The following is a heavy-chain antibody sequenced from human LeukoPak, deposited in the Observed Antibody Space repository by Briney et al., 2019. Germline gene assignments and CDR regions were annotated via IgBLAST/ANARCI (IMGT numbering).Heavy chain of an antibody. J-gene: IGHJ4*02. V-gene: IGHV4-61*02. CDR1: GGSISSGSYY. D-gene: IGHD3-22*01. Sequence: SETLSLTCTVSGGSISSGSYYWSWIRQPAGKGLEWIGRIYTSGSTNYNPSLKSRVTISVDTSKNQFSLKLSSVTAADTAVYYCARGPRGYYYDSSGYFDYWGQGTLVTVSS. CDR3: ARGPRGYYYDSSGYFDY. CDR2: IYTSGST.